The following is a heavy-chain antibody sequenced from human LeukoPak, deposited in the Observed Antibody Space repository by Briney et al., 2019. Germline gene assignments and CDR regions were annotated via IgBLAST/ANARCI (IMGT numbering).Heavy chain of an antibody. V-gene: IGHV3-15*01. CDR1: GFTFNSAW. CDR2: IKGKTAAGAP. Sequence: GGSLRLSCAASGFTFNSAWMSWVRQAPGKGLEWVGRIKGKTAAGAPDYVASVKGRFTISRDDSKNTLFLQMNSLKTEDTAVYYCITGDYDFWSGFYSPNHYFDYWGQGTLVTVSS. D-gene: IGHD3-3*01. CDR3: ITGDYDFWSGFYSPNHYFDY. J-gene: IGHJ4*02.